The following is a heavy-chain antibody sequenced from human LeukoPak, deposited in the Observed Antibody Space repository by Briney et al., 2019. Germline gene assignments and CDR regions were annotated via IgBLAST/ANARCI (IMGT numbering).Heavy chain of an antibody. CDR2: ISWDSGQQ. CDR1: GFSLDDYA. Sequence: PGGSLRLSCLGSGFSLDDYAMHWVRQVPGKGLEWVSSISWDSGQQAYTDSVKGRFTISRDNDNNYLYLHMNSLRLEDTAFYYCIKDMGFDLLKDAFHVWGRGTLVIVSS. V-gene: IGHV3-9*01. J-gene: IGHJ3*01. D-gene: IGHD3-9*01. CDR3: IKDMGFDLLKDAFHV.